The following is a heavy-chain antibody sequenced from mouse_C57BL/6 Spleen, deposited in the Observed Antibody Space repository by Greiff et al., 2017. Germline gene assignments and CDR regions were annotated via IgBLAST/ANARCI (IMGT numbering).Heavy chain of an antibody. CDR2: IYPRDGST. D-gene: IGHD2-1*01. CDR3: ARIYYGNLFDY. J-gene: IGHJ2*01. Sequence: LVESGPELVKPGASVKLSCKASGYTFTSYDINWVKQRPGQGLEWIGWIYPRDGSTKYNEKFKGKATLTVDTSSSTAYMELHSLTSEDSAVYFCARIYYGNLFDYWGQGTTLTVSS. V-gene: IGHV1-85*01. CDR1: GYTFTSYD.